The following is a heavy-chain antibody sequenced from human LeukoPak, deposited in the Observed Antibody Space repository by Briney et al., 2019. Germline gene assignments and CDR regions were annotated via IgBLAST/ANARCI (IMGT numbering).Heavy chain of an antibody. CDR1: GFTFSSYW. J-gene: IGHJ4*02. Sequence: HPGGSLRLSCAASGFTFSSYWMSWVRQAPGKGLEWVANIKQDGSEKYYVDSVKGRFTISRDTSKSTLYLQMNSLGAEDTAVYYCVKEQGSGSYRTADYWGQGTLVTVSS. CDR2: IKQDGSEK. CDR3: VKEQGSGSYRTADY. D-gene: IGHD3-10*01. V-gene: IGHV3-7*01.